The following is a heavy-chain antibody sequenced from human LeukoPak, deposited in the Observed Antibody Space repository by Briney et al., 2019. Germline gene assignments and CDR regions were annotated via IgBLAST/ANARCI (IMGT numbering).Heavy chain of an antibody. D-gene: IGHD3-10*01. CDR3: ALRMVRGVIDWFDP. CDR2: IYYSGST. J-gene: IGHJ5*02. CDR1: GGSISSYY. Sequence: SETLSLTCTVSGGSISSYYWSWLRQPPGKGLEWVGYIYYSGSTNYNPSLKSRVTISVDTSKNQFSLKLSSVTAADTAVYYCALRMVRGVIDWFDPWGQGTLVTGSS. V-gene: IGHV4-59*01.